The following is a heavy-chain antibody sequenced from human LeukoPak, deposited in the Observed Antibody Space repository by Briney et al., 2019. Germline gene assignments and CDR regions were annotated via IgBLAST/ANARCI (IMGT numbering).Heavy chain of an antibody. CDR2: INAGNGNT. J-gene: IGHJ6*02. Sequence: ASVKLSCKASGGTFSSYAISWVRQAPGQGLEGMGWINAGNGNTKYSQKFQGRVTITRDTSASTAYMELSSLRSEDTAVYYCARDEPPTAAGNAGAYYGMDVWGQVTTVTVSS. CDR3: ARDEPPTAAGNAGAYYGMDV. D-gene: IGHD6-13*01. V-gene: IGHV1-3*01. CDR1: GGTFSSYA.